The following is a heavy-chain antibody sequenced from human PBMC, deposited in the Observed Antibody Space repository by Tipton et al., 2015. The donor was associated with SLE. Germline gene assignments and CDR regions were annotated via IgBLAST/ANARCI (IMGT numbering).Heavy chain of an antibody. CDR1: GGSISSSSYY. Sequence: TLSLTCTVSGGSISSSSYYWGWIRQPPGKGLEWIGSIYYSGSTYYNPSPKSRVTISVDTSKNQFSLKLSSVTAADTAVYYCARGDELEWLPNDAFDIWGQGTMVTVSS. V-gene: IGHV4-39*07. J-gene: IGHJ3*02. CDR3: ARGDELEWLPNDAFDI. CDR2: IYYSGST. D-gene: IGHD3-3*01.